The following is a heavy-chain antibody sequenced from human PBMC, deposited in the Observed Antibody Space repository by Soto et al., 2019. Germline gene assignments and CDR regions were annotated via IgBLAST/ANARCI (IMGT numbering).Heavy chain of an antibody. CDR1: GFTFSSYS. V-gene: IGHV3-21*06. CDR2: ISSGGEYT. Sequence: EVQLVESGGGLVKPGGSLRLSCVGSGFTFSSYSMNWVRQAPGKGLEWVSSISSGGEYTYYADSVKGRFTISRDNAKNSVYLQMNSLTAEDTALYYCARDFKESQYYYYCMDVWGKGTTVTVSS. CDR3: ARDFKESQYYYYCMDV. D-gene: IGHD3-10*01. J-gene: IGHJ6*03.